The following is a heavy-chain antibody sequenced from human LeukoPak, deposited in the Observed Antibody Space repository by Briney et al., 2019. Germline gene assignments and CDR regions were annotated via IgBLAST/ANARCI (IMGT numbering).Heavy chain of an antibody. CDR3: APSTEYFQH. Sequence: GGSLRLSCAASGFTFSSYSMNRVRQAPGKGLEWVSSISSSSSFIYYADSLKGRFTISRDNAKNSLYLQMNSLRAEDTAVYYCAPSTEYFQHWGQGTLVTVSS. J-gene: IGHJ1*01. V-gene: IGHV3-21*01. CDR2: ISSSSSFI. CDR1: GFTFSSYS. D-gene: IGHD6-6*01.